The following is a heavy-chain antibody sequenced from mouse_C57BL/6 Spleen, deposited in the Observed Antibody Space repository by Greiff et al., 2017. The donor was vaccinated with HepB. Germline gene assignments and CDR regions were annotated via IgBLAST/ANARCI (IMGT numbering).Heavy chain of an antibody. J-gene: IGHJ1*03. CDR1: GYSITSGYY. D-gene: IGHD1-1*01. CDR3: ARVLIYYVSSHWYFDV. CDR2: ISYDGSN. Sequence: EVQLQQSGPGLVKPSQSLSLTCSVTGYSITSGYYWNWIRQFPGNKLEWMGYISYDGSNNYNPSLKNQISITRDTSKNQFFLKLNSVTSEDTATYYCARVLIYYVSSHWYFDVWGTRTTVTVSS. V-gene: IGHV3-6*01.